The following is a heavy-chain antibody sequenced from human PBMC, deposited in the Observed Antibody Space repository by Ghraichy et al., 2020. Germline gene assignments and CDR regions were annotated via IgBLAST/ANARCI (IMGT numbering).Heavy chain of an antibody. Sequence: AGSLRLSCVASGFSVGTNYMSWVRQAPGKGLEWVSIIYSGTNTYYRDSVKGRFIISRDTSKNTLDLQMNSLRAEDTAVYYCARDKGGGYCSSTTCQQTYFDLWGRGTLVTVSS. CDR3: ARDKGGGYCSSTTCQQTYFDL. D-gene: IGHD2-2*01. V-gene: IGHV3-53*01. CDR1: GFSVGTNY. CDR2: IYSGTNT. J-gene: IGHJ2*01.